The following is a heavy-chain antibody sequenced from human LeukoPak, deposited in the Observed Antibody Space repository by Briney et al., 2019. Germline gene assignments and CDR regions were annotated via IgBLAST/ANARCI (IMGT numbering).Heavy chain of an antibody. J-gene: IGHJ4*02. CDR3: TTLRLAASDY. CDR2: IKSRADGGTI. Sequence: PGGSLRLSCAASGFTFSSYAMSWVRQAPGKGLEWVGRIKSRADGGTIDYAVPVKGRFIISRDDSRNTLYLQMNSLKIEDTAMYYCTTLRLAASDYWGQGTRVSVSS. CDR1: GFTFSSYA. D-gene: IGHD6-13*01. V-gene: IGHV3-15*01.